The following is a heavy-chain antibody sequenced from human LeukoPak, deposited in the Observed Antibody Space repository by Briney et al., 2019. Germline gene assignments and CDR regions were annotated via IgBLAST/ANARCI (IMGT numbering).Heavy chain of an antibody. CDR1: GGSFSGYY. CDR2: MSYSGRA. D-gene: IGHD3-22*01. J-gene: IGHJ2*01. CDR3: VRRAMSSGYDGWYFDL. Sequence: PSETLSLTCAVYGGSFSGYYWGWIRQPPGKGLEGIGTMSYSGRANYNPSLKSRVTISADTSKNQFSLKLNSVTAADTAVYYCVRRAMSSGYDGWYFDLWGRGTLVTVSS. V-gene: IGHV4-34*01.